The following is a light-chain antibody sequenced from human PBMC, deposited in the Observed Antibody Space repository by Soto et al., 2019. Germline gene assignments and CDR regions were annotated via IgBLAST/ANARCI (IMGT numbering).Light chain of an antibody. CDR1: QGINNY. CDR3: LHHNTYPWT. J-gene: IGKJ1*01. V-gene: IGKV1-17*03. CDR2: AAS. Sequence: DIQATRSPSFQSVSVRDRVTITCLASQGINNYLSWFQQTPGKVPKRLIYAASSLHSGVPSRFSGSGSGTEFTLTISSLQPEDFATYYCLHHNTYPWTFGPGSNVDVK.